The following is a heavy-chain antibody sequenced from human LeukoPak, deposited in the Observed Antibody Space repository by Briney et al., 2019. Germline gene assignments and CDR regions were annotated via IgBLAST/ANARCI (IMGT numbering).Heavy chain of an antibody. CDR2: INKDGSEK. D-gene: IGHD1-14*01. CDR1: GLTLSSYW. CDR3: ARNQRRLDY. V-gene: IGHV3-7*01. Sequence: GGSLRLSCAASGLTLSSYWMSWVRQAPGKGLELVANINKDGSEKYYVDSVKGRFTISRDNAKNSLYLQMNSLRAEDTAVYYCARNQRRLDYWGQGTLVTVSS. J-gene: IGHJ4*02.